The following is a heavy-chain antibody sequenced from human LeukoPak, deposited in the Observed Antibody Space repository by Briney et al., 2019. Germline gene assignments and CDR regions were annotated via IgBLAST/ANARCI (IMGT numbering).Heavy chain of an antibody. CDR2: TDSGSGT. V-gene: IGHV3-66*01. J-gene: IGHJ6*02. Sequence: GESLKLSCAVSGFTVSSNYMSWVRQAPGKGLEWDSVTDSGSGTYYADSVKGRFTISRDNSKNTLYLQMNSLRADDTAIYYCARGHSRDYYYAVDVWGQGTTVTVSS. CDR1: GFTVSSNY. D-gene: IGHD3-22*01. CDR3: ARGHSRDYYYAVDV.